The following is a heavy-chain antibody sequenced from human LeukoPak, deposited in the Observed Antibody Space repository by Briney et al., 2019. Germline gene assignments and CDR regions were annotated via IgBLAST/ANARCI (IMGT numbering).Heavy chain of an antibody. CDR3: AKPRSGGGSSDWYFDL. J-gene: IGHJ2*01. V-gene: IGHV3-43D*04. CDR1: GFTFDDYA. D-gene: IGHD6-6*01. CDR2: ISWDGGST. Sequence: GGSLRLSCAASGFTFDDYAMHWVRQAPGKGLEWVSLISWDGGSTYYADSVKGRFTISRDNSKNSLYLQMNSLRAEDTALYYCAKPRSGGGSSDWYFDLWGRGTLVTVSS.